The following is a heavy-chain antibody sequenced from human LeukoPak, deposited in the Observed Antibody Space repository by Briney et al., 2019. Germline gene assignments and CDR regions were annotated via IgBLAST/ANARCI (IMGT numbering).Heavy chain of an antibody. J-gene: IGHJ4*02. Sequence: KASETLSLTCSVSGGSDSRYSWSWIRQSAVKGLEWIGRVYTSGSTNYNPSLKSRVTMSIDTSKNQFSLNLSSVTAADAAVYYCAKSVVPAAPFDAWGQGTLVTVSS. D-gene: IGHD2-2*01. CDR1: GGSDSRYS. V-gene: IGHV4-4*07. CDR2: VYTSGST. CDR3: AKSVVPAAPFDA.